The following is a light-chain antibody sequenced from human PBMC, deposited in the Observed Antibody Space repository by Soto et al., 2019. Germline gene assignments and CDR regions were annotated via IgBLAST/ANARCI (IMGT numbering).Light chain of an antibody. CDR3: QQYFHTQS. CDR2: WAS. Sequence: DIVLTQSPSSLSVPLGERATINCKTSRSVFFSPARQSFLGWYQKKPGQPPKLLIYWASARASGVPERFVGSGSAADFALAITNVQAEDVGVYYCQQYFHTQSFGQGTRVEIK. V-gene: IGKV4-1*01. J-gene: IGKJ1*01. CDR1: RSVFFSPARQSF.